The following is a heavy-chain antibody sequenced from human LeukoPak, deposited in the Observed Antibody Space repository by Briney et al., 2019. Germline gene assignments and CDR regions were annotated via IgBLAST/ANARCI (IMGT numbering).Heavy chain of an antibody. CDR1: GGSISSYY. D-gene: IGHD2-15*01. CDR3: ARERGYCSGGSCYLGPDYYYYMDV. Sequence: SETLSLTCTVSGGSISSYYWSWIRQPPGKGLEWIGYIHYSGSTNYNPSLKSRVTISVDTSKNQFSLKLSSVTAADTAVYYCARERGYCSGGSCYLGPDYYYYMDVWGKGTTVTVSS. CDR2: IHYSGST. V-gene: IGHV4-59*01. J-gene: IGHJ6*03.